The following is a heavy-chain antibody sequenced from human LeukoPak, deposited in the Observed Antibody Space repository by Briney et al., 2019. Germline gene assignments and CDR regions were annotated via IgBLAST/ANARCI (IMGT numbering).Heavy chain of an antibody. CDR1: GYTFTGYY. CDR3: ASRGYCSSTSCYGWDYYYYYMDV. J-gene: IGHJ6*03. V-gene: IGHV1-2*02. CDR2: INPNSGGT. D-gene: IGHD2-2*01. Sequence: ASVKVSCKASGYTFTGYYMHWVRQAPGQGLEWMGWINPNSGGTNYAQKFQGRVTMTRDTSISTAYMELSRLRSDDTAVYYCASRGYCSSTSCYGWDYYYYYMDVWGKGTTVTVSS.